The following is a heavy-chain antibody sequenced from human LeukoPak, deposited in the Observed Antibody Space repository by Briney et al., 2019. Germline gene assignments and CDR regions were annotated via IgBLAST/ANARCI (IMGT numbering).Heavy chain of an antibody. CDR1: GFTFSSYA. J-gene: IGHJ4*02. V-gene: IGHV3-23*01. D-gene: IGHD3-10*01. Sequence: PGRSLRLSCAASGFTFSSYAMSWVRQAPGKGLEWVSAISGSGGSTYYADSVKGRFTISRDNSKNTLYLQMNSLRAEDTAVYYCAKDLGGVRGVMYFDYWGQGTLVTVSS. CDR2: ISGSGGST. CDR3: AKDLGGVRGVMYFDY.